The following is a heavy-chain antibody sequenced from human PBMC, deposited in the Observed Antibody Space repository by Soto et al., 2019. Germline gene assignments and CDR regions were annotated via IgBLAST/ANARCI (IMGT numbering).Heavy chain of an antibody. CDR2: ISSSSSTI. Sequence: GGSLRLSCAASGFTFSSYSMNWVRQAPGKGLEWVSYISSSSSTIYYVDSVKGRFTISRDNAKNSLYLQMNSLRDEDTAVYYCARDPNYIVVVPAANMDVWGKGTTVTVSS. V-gene: IGHV3-48*02. D-gene: IGHD2-2*01. CDR1: GFTFSSYS. J-gene: IGHJ6*03. CDR3: ARDPNYIVVVPAANMDV.